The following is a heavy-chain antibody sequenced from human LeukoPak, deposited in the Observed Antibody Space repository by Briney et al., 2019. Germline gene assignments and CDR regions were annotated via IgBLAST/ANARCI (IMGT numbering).Heavy chain of an antibody. Sequence: ASVKVSCKASGGTFSSYAISWVRQAPGQGLEWVGGIIPIFGTANYAQKFQGRVTITADESTSTAYMELSSLRSEDTAVYYCARGNYDFWSGYSLALGGDCFDPWGQGTLVTVSS. V-gene: IGHV1-69*13. D-gene: IGHD3-3*01. CDR2: IIPIFGTA. CDR3: ARGNYDFWSGYSLALGGDCFDP. J-gene: IGHJ5*02. CDR1: GGTFSSYA.